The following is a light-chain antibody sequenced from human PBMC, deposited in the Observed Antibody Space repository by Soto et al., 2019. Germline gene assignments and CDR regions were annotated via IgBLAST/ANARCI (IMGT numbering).Light chain of an antibody. CDR3: QQANSFPLT. CDR1: KGVSTW. Sequence: DIPLTKSPSSVSASVGDRVTITCRASKGVSTWLAWYQHKPGKAHQLLIYAASGLQSGVPSRFSGSGSGTDFTLTISSLDTEDVANYFCQQANSFPLTFGGGTRVEIK. CDR2: AAS. V-gene: IGKV1D-12*01. J-gene: IGKJ4*01.